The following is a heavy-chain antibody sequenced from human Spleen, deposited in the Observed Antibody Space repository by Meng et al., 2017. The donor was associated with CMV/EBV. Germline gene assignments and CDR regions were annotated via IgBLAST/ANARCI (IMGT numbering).Heavy chain of an antibody. CDR2: IYYSGST. CDR3: ARPPLDTYVGYFQH. V-gene: IGHV4-39*01. J-gene: IGHJ1*01. CDR1: GGSISSSSYY. Sequence: SETLSLTCTVSGGSISSSSYYWGWIRQPPRKGPEWIGSIYYSGSTYYNPSLKSRVTISVGTSNNQFSLKLTSVTAADTAVYYCARPPLDTYVGYFQHWGQGTLVTVSS. D-gene: IGHD3-16*01.